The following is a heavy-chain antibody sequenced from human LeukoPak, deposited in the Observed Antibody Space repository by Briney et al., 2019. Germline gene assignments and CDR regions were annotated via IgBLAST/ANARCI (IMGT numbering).Heavy chain of an antibody. CDR1: GGSISSYY. Sequence: SETLSLTCTVSGGSISSYYWSWIRQPPGKGLEWIGYTYYSGSTNYNPSLKSRVTISVDTSKNQFSLKLSSVTAADTAVYYCARDRSGWYHDAFDIWGQGTMVTVSS. CDR2: TYYSGST. J-gene: IGHJ3*02. CDR3: ARDRSGWYHDAFDI. V-gene: IGHV4-59*01. D-gene: IGHD6-19*01.